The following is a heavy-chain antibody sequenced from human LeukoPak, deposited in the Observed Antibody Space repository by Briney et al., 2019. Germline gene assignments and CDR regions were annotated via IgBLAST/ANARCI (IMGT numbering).Heavy chain of an antibody. V-gene: IGHV3-7*01. CDR1: GFTFSSYA. Sequence: GGSLRLSCAASGFTFSSYAMSWVRQAPGKGLEWVANIKQDGSEKYYVDSVKGRFTISRDNAKNSLYLQMNSLRAEDTAVYYCARGYSYVKEVEDYWGQGTLVTVSS. D-gene: IGHD5-18*01. CDR2: IKQDGSEK. J-gene: IGHJ4*02. CDR3: ARGYSYVKEVEDY.